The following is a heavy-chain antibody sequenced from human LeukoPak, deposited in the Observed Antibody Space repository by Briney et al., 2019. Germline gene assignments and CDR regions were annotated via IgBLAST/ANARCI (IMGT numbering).Heavy chain of an antibody. V-gene: IGHV3-30-3*01. CDR2: IAHDGSNK. CDR1: GFTFSSYA. D-gene: IGHD6-13*01. CDR3: ARDRRPSSWLGVGP. J-gene: IGHJ5*02. Sequence: GRSLRLSCAASGFTFSSYAMHWVRQAPGKGLEWVAAIAHDGSNKYYADSVKGRFTISRDNAKNSLHLQMNSLRAGDTAVYYCARDRRPSSWLGVGPWGQGTLVTVSS.